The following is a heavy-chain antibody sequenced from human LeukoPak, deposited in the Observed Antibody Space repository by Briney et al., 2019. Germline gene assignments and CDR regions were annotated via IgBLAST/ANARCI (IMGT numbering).Heavy chain of an antibody. CDR1: GYTFTSYG. J-gene: IGHJ5*02. V-gene: IGHV1-18*01. CDR3: ARLPITMVRGVKGWFDP. CDR2: ISAYDGNT. D-gene: IGHD3-10*01. Sequence: VASMKVSCKASGYTFTSYGISWVRQAPGQGLEWMGWISAYDGNTNYAQKLQGRVTMTTDTPTSTAYMELRSLRSDDTAVHYCARLPITMVRGVKGWFDPWGQGTLVTVSS.